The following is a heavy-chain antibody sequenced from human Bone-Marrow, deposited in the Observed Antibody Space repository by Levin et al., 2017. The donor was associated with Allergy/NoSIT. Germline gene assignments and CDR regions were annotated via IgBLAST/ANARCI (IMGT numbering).Heavy chain of an antibody. D-gene: IGHD5-24*01. CDR3: ARDQFRRATIGARWFDP. J-gene: IGHJ5*02. CDR1: GFTFSNSW. CDR2: IKEDGSEK. Sequence: GGSLRLSCAASGFTFSNSWMSWVRQAPGKGLEWVANIKEDGSEKYYVDSVKGRFTISRDNAKNSLFVQMNSLRVEDPAVYYCARDQFRRATIGARWFDPWGQGTLVTVSS. V-gene: IGHV3-7*01.